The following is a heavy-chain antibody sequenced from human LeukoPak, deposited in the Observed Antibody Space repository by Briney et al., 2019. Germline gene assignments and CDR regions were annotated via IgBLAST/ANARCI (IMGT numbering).Heavy chain of an antibody. CDR1: GGSISSYY. CDR3: ARENEPARDFDL. V-gene: IGHV4-59*01. J-gene: IGHJ2*01. D-gene: IGHD1-1*01. CDR2: INHSGST. Sequence: SETLSLTCTVSGGSISSYYWSWIRQPPGKGLEWIGEINHSGSTNYNPSLKSRVTISVDTSKNQFSLKLSSVTAADTAVYYCARENEPARDFDLWGRGTLVTVSS.